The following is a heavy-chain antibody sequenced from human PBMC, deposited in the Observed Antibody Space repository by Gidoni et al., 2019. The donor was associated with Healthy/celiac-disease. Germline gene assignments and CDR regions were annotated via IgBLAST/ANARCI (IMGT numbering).Heavy chain of an antibody. V-gene: IGHV4-39*01. CDR2: IYYSGST. CDR1: GCPISSSSYY. D-gene: IGHD1-26*01. CDR3: ARQVVGATLRVDY. Sequence: QLELQESGPGLVKPSETLSLTCTVSGCPISSSSYYWGWIRQPPGKGLEWIGSIYYSGSTYYNPSLKSRVTISVDTSKNQFSLKLSSVTAADTAVYYCARQVVGATLRVDYWGQGTLVTVSS. J-gene: IGHJ4*02.